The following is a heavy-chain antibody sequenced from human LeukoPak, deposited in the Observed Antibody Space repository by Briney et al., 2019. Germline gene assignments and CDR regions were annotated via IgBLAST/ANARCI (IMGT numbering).Heavy chain of an antibody. V-gene: IGHV3-30*18. J-gene: IGHJ6*02. Sequence: GGSLRLSCAASGFTVSSNYMSWVRQAPGKGLEWVAVISYDGSNKYYADSVKGRFTISRDNSKNTLYLQMNSLRAEDTAVYYCAKDGPLYGMDVWGQGTTVTVSS. CDR1: GFTVSSNY. CDR3: AKDGPLYGMDV. CDR2: ISYDGSNK.